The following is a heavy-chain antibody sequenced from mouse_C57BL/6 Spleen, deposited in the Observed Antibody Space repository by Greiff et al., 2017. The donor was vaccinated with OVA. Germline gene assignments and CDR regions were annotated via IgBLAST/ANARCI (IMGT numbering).Heavy chain of an antibody. J-gene: IGHJ2*01. V-gene: IGHV1-50*01. Sequence: QVQLQQPGAELVKPGASVKLSCKASGYTFTSYWMQWVKQRPGPGLEWIGEIDPSDSYTNYNQKFKGKATLTVDTSSSTAYMQLSSLTSEDSAVYYCARRSFDYWGQGTTLTVSS. CDR1: GYTFTSYW. CDR2: IDPSDSYT. CDR3: ARRSFDY.